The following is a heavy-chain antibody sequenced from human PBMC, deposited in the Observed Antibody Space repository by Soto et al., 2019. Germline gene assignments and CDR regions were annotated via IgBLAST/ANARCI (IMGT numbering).Heavy chain of an antibody. V-gene: IGHV3-66*01. Sequence: EVYLVESGGGLVQPGGSLRLSCAASGFNVSKNFMTWVRQTPGKGLEWGSVIYSGGTRFYADSVKGRFTISRDDSKNTLYLQMNSMRAEDTAVYYCARDVRQYFFNYFYYYYMDVWGKGTTVTVSS. D-gene: IGHD4-4*01. CDR2: IYSGGTR. J-gene: IGHJ6*03. CDR1: GFNVSKNF. CDR3: ARDVRQYFFNYFYYYYMDV.